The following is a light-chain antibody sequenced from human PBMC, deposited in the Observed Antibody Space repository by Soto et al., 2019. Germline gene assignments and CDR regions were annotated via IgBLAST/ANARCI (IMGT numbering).Light chain of an antibody. CDR2: TND. CDR3: VAWDDRLNGPV. Sequence: QAVVTQPPSASGTPGQSVIISCSGSSSNIGSHPVNWYQQLPGTAPKLLIYTNDQRPSGVPDRFSGSKSGTSASLAISGLQSEDEAHYYCVAWDDRLNGPVFGGGTKVTVL. V-gene: IGLV1-44*01. J-gene: IGLJ3*02. CDR1: SSNIGSHP.